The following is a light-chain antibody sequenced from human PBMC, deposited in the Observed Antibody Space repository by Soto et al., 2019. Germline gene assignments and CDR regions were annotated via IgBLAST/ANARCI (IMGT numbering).Light chain of an antibody. CDR2: EVT. J-gene: IGLJ2*01. CDR3: SSYTGSSNLL. Sequence: QSVLTQPPSASGYPGQSVTISCTGTSSDVGEYNYVSWYQQRPGKAPKLMIFEVTKRPSGVPDRFSASKSGNTASLTVSGLQAEDEADYYCSSYTGSSNLLFGGGTKLTVL. CDR1: SSDVGEYNY. V-gene: IGLV2-8*01.